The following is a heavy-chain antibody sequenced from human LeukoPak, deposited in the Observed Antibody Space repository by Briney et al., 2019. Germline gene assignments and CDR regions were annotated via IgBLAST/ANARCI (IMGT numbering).Heavy chain of an antibody. Sequence: GGSLRLSCAASGFTFSSYWMNWARQAPGKGLEWVASINHNGNVNYYVDSVKGRFTISRDNAKNSLYLQMNSLRAEDTAVYYCARGGSYCSSTSCHYYYGMDVWGQGTTVTVSS. CDR2: INHNGNVN. D-gene: IGHD2-2*01. J-gene: IGHJ6*02. V-gene: IGHV3-7*01. CDR3: ARGGSYCSSTSCHYYYGMDV. CDR1: GFTFSSYW.